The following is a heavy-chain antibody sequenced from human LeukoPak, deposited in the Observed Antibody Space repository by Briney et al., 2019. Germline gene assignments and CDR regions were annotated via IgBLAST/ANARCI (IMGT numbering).Heavy chain of an antibody. D-gene: IGHD4-17*01. CDR3: ATNDYGDYLFDY. Sequence: PGGSLRLSCAASGFAIISNYMTWVRQAPGKGLEWVSVIYSGGSTYYADSVKGRFTISRDNSKNTLYLQMNSLRAEDTAVYYCATNDYGDYLFDYWGQGTLVTVSS. V-gene: IGHV3-66*01. CDR2: IYSGGST. CDR1: GFAIISNY. J-gene: IGHJ4*02.